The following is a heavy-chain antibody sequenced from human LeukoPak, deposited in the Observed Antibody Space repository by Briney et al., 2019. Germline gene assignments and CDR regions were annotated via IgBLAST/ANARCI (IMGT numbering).Heavy chain of an antibody. Sequence: ASVKVSCKASGGTFSSYAISWVRQAPGQGLEWMGGIIPILGTANYAQKFQGRVTITADESTSTAYMELSSLRSEDTAVYYCARVAVAGTCDYWGQGTLVTVSS. V-gene: IGHV1-69*13. CDR3: ARVAVAGTCDY. J-gene: IGHJ4*02. D-gene: IGHD6-19*01. CDR1: GGTFSSYA. CDR2: IIPILGTA.